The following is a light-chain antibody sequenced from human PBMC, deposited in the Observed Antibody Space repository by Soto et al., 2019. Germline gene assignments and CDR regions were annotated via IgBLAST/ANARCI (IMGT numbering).Light chain of an antibody. J-gene: IGKJ4*01. CDR3: QQYGSAFT. Sequence: EILFTQSPGTLSLSPVERATLSCRASQSVSSSYLAWYQQKPGQAPRLLIYGASSRATGIPDRFSGSGSGTDFTLTISRLEPEDFAVYYCQQYGSAFTFGGRTKVEIK. V-gene: IGKV3-20*01. CDR1: QSVSSSY. CDR2: GAS.